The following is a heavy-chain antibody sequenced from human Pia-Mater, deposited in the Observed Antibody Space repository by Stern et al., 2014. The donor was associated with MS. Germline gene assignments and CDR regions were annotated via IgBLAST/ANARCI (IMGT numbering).Heavy chain of an antibody. V-gene: IGHV4-59*01. CDR2: IYYSGST. CDR3: ARGAGWFDP. J-gene: IGHJ5*02. CDR1: GGSISSYY. Sequence: QLQLQESGPGLVQPSETLSLTCTVAGGSISSYYWSWIRQPPGTGLEWIGYIYYSGSTNYNPSLKSRVTISVDTSKNQFSLKLSSVTAADTAVYYCARGAGWFDPWGQGTLVTVSS.